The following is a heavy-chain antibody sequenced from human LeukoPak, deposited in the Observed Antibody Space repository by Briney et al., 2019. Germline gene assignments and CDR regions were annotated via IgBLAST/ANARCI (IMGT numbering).Heavy chain of an antibody. CDR1: GFTFRNYA. V-gene: IGHV3-21*01. CDR3: ARGGTYCGVDCHGTKY. J-gene: IGHJ4*02. D-gene: IGHD2-21*02. Sequence: GGSLRLSCAASGFTFRNYAMNWVRQAPGKGLEWVASISTDPGHRFYADSLKGRFTISRDNAKNSLYLQMNSLTAEDTALYYCARGGTYCGVDCHGTKYWGQGTLVTVSS. CDR2: ISTDPGHR.